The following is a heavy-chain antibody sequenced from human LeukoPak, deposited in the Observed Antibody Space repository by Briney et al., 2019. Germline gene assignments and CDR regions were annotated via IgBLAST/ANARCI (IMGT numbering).Heavy chain of an antibody. CDR2: IYSSGST. J-gene: IGHJ4*02. V-gene: IGHV4-61*02. D-gene: IGHD6-19*01. CDR3: ARESIGSGWYTPDY. CDR1: GGSISSGTYY. Sequence: SETLSLTCTVSGGSISSGTYYWGWIRQPAGKGLEWIGRIYSSGSTNYNPSLKSRVTISVDKSKNQFSLKLSSVTAADTAVYYCARESIGSGWYTPDYWGQGTLVTVSS.